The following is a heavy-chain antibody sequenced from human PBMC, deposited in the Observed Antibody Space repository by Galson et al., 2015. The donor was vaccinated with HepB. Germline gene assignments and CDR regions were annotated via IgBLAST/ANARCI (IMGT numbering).Heavy chain of an antibody. CDR2: ISYDGSNK. D-gene: IGHD1-26*01. CDR1: GFTFSSYA. Sequence: SLRLSCAASGFTFSSYAMHWVRQAPGKGLEWVAVISYDGSNKYYADSVKGRFTISRDNSKNTLYLQMNSLRAEDTAVYYCASSSRWEHAFDYWGQGTLVTVSS. CDR3: ASSSRWEHAFDY. V-gene: IGHV3-30-3*01. J-gene: IGHJ4*02.